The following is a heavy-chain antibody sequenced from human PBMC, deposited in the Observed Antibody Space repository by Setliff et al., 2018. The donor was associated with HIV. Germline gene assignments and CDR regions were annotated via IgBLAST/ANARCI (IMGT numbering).Heavy chain of an antibody. CDR2: VIPIFGTA. J-gene: IGHJ4*02. Sequence: EASVKVSCKASGDTFNSYAISWVRQAPGQGLEWMGGVIPIFGTANYAQKFQGRVTITTDESTSTAYMELSSLRSEDTAVYYCARGAVVTNYFDYWGQGTLVTVSS. CDR3: ARGAVVTNYFDY. CDR1: GDTFNSYA. D-gene: IGHD2-15*01. V-gene: IGHV1-69*05.